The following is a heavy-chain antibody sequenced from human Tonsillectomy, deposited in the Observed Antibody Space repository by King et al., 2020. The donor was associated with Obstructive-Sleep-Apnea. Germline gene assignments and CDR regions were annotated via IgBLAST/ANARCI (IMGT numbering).Heavy chain of an antibody. V-gene: IGHV3-23*04. CDR1: GFTFSSYA. CDR3: AQTYYYGSGSQVYGLDV. CDR2: ISGSGGST. Sequence: VQLVESGGGLVQPGGSLRLSCAGAGFTFSSYAMSWVRQAPGKGLEWVSAISGSGGSTYYVDSVKGRFSISRDNSKNTLYLQMNSLRAEDTAVYYCAQTYYYGSGSQVYGLDVWGQGTTVTVSS. D-gene: IGHD3-10*01. J-gene: IGHJ6*02.